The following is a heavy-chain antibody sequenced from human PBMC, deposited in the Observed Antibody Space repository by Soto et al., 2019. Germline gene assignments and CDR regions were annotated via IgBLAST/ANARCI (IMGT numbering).Heavy chain of an antibody. J-gene: IGHJ3*02. CDR3: ARNHFPYCYDSSGDDAFDI. D-gene: IGHD3-22*01. CDR2: INPSGGST. CDR1: GYTFTSYY. Sequence: ASVKVSCKASGYTFTSYYMHWVRQAHGQGLEWMGIINPSGGSTSYPQKFQGRVTMTRDTSTSTVYMELSSLRSEDTAVYYCARNHFPYCYDSSGDDAFDIWGQGTIGTVSS. V-gene: IGHV1-46*01.